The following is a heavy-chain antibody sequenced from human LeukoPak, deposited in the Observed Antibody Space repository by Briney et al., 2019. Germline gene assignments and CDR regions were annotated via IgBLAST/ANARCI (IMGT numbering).Heavy chain of an antibody. CDR3: AKGAVVVPAAPGDY. J-gene: IGHJ4*02. Sequence: GRSLRLSCAASGFTFSSYAMSWVRQAPGKGLEWVSAISGSGGSTYYADSVKGRFTISRDNSKNTLYLQMNSLRAEDTAVYYCAKGAVVVPAAPGDYWGQGTLVTVSS. D-gene: IGHD2-2*01. CDR2: ISGSGGST. V-gene: IGHV3-23*01. CDR1: GFTFSSYA.